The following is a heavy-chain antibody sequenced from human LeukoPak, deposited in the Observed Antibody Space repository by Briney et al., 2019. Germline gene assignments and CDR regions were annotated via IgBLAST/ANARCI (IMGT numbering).Heavy chain of an antibody. CDR2: INAGNGQT. J-gene: IGHJ4*02. Sequence: ASVKVSCKASGYTFTSYAIHWVRQAPGQRLEWMGWINAGNGQTKYSQKFQRRVTITRDTSASTAYMELSSLRSEDTAVYYCARAGVVERATIGFDYWGQGTLVTVSS. D-gene: IGHD5-24*01. CDR1: GYTFTSYA. CDR3: ARAGVVERATIGFDY. V-gene: IGHV1-3*01.